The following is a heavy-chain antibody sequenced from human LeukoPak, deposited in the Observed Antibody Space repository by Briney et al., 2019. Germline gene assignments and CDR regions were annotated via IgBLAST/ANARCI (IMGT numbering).Heavy chain of an antibody. CDR3: ARGQSSGNPYFDF. CDR2: INPNSGGT. D-gene: IGHD1-26*01. Sequence: ASVKVSCKSSGYTFTGYFMHWVRQAPGEGLEWVGWINPNSGGTDYAQKFQGRVTMTRDTSISTASMELSRLTPDDSAVYYCARGQSSGNPYFDFWGQGTQVTVSS. CDR1: GYTFTGYF. V-gene: IGHV1-2*02. J-gene: IGHJ4*02.